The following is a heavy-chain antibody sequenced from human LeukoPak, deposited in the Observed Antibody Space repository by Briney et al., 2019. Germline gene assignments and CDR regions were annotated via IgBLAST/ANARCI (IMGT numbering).Heavy chain of an antibody. CDR1: GGTFSSYA. D-gene: IGHD2-15*01. CDR3: AREAYCSGGSCYLHHYYYMDV. CDR2: IIPIFGTA. V-gene: IGHV1-69*06. J-gene: IGHJ6*03. Sequence: ASVKVSCKASGGTFSSYAISWVRQAPGQGLEWMGGIIPIFGTANYAQKFQGRVTITADKSTSTAYMELSSLRSEDTAVYYCAREAYCSGGSCYLHHYYYMDVWGKGTTVTVSS.